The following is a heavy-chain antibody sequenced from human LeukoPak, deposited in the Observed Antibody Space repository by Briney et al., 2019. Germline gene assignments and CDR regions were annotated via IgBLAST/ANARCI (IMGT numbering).Heavy chain of an antibody. Sequence: GASVKVSCKASGGTFSSYAISWVRQAPGQGLEWMGGIIPIFGTANYAQKFQGRVTITTDESTSTAYMELSSLRSEDTAVYYCARGALPGYDILPGYAPKNNWFDPWGQGTLVTVSS. CDR1: GGTFSSYA. V-gene: IGHV1-69*05. CDR3: ARGALPGYDILPGYAPKNNWFDP. D-gene: IGHD3-9*01. CDR2: IIPIFGTA. J-gene: IGHJ5*02.